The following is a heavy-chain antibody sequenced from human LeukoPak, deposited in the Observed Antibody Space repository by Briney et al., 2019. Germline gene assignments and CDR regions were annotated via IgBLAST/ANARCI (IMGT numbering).Heavy chain of an antibody. V-gene: IGHV3-66*01. Sequence: QPGGSLRLSCVDSGFSVRDYYLSWVRQAPGKGLEWVSVIYTGGSTYYADSVKGRFTISRDISKNTVYLQMNTLRVEDTAVYYCARGLGTNYGGYCTGGSCPYYWGQGTLVTVSS. D-gene: IGHD2-15*01. CDR2: IYTGGST. J-gene: IGHJ4*02. CDR3: ARGLGTNYGGYCTGGSCPYY. CDR1: GFSVRDYY.